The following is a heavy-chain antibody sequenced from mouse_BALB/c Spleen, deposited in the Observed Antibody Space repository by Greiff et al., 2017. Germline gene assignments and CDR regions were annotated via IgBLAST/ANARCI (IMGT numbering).Heavy chain of an antibody. J-gene: IGHJ1*01. CDR3: ARGNGYDGWYFDV. D-gene: IGHD2-2*01. CDR2: INPYNDGT. V-gene: IGHV1-14*01. CDR1: GYTFTSYV. Sequence: VQLQQSGPELVKPGASVKMSCKASGYTFTSYVMHWVKQKPGQGLEWIGYINPYNDGTKYNETFKGKATLTSDKSSSTAYMELSSLTSEDSAVYYCARGNGYDGWYFDVWGAGTTVTVSA.